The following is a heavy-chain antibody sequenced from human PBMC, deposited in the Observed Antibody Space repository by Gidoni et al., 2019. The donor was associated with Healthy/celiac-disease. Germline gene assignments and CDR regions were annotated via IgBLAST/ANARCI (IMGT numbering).Heavy chain of an antibody. V-gene: IGHV1-2*02. CDR3: ARVMPGIVVVPAAKRNAFDI. CDR2: INPNSGGT. Sequence: QVQLVQSGAEVKKPGASVTVSCKASGYTFTGYYMHWVRQAPGHGLEWMGWINPNSGGTNYAQKFQGRVTMTRDTSISTAYMELSRLRSDDTAVYYCARVMPGIVVVPAAKRNAFDIWGQGTMVTVSS. CDR1: GYTFTGYY. D-gene: IGHD2-2*01. J-gene: IGHJ3*02.